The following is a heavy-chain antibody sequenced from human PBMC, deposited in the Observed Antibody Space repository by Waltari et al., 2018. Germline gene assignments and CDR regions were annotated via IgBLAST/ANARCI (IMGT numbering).Heavy chain of an antibody. J-gene: IGHJ5*02. D-gene: IGHD6-6*01. V-gene: IGHV4-39*01. CDR1: GGSISSSTYY. CDR2: MYYTGRP. Sequence: QLQLQESGPGLVKPSETLSLTCTVSGGSISSSTYYWGWTRQPPGKGLEWIGSMYYTGRPHYNPSHQRRVTLSVDTSKNQFSLKLSSVTAADTAVYYCARHLYTSSSTIDPWGQGTLVTVSS. CDR3: ARHLYTSSSTIDP.